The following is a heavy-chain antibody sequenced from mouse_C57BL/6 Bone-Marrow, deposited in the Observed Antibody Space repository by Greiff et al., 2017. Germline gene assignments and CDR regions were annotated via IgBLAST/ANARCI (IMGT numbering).Heavy chain of an antibody. CDR1: GYTFTGYW. CDR2: IHPNSGST. CDR3: ARHGSFVDY. Sequence: QVQLQQPGAELVKPGASVTLSCKASGYTFTGYWMHWVKQRPGQGLEWIGMIHPNSGSTNYNEKFKSKATLTVDKSSSTAYMQLSSLTSEDSAVYYCARHGSFVDYWGQGTSLTVTA. V-gene: IGHV1-64*01. J-gene: IGHJ2*03.